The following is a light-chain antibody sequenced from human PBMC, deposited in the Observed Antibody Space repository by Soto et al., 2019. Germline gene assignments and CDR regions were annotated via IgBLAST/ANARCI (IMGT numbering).Light chain of an antibody. J-gene: IGKJ1*01. CDR2: DAS. V-gene: IGKV1-5*01. Sequence: DIQMTQSPSTLSASVGDRVTITCRASQSVRSWLAWYQQKPGRAPKFLIYDASTLESGVASRFSGSGSGTEFSLTISSLQPDDFATYYCQHLTFGQGTKVEVK. CDR3: QHLT. CDR1: QSVRSW.